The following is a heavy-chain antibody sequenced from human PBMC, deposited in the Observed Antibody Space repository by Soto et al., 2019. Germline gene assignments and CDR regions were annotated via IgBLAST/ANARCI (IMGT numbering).Heavy chain of an antibody. CDR2: IYYSGST. CDR1: GGSVSSGSYY. J-gene: IGHJ5*02. Sequence: KASETLSLTCTVSGGSVSSGSYYWSWIRQPPGKGLEWIGYIYYSGSTNYNPSLKSRVTISVDTSKNQFSLKLSSVTAADTAVYYCARGVNEIFGVVLFDPWGQGTLVTVSS. D-gene: IGHD3-3*01. V-gene: IGHV4-61*01. CDR3: ARGVNEIFGVVLFDP.